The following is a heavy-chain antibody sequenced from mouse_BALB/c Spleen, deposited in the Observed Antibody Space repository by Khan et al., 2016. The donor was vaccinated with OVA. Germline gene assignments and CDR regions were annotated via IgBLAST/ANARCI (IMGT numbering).Heavy chain of an antibody. D-gene: IGHD2-1*01. CDR3: ARGYFGNYEFAY. V-gene: IGHV1S132*01. CDR1: GYTFTSYW. Sequence: VQLQESGTELVKPGASVKLSCKTSGYTFTSYWIQWVKQRPGQGLEWIGQIFPGTGTTYYNETFKGKATLTIDTSSTTAYMQLSSLTSEDSAVYFGARGYFGNYEFAYWGQGTLVTVSA. J-gene: IGHJ3*01. CDR2: IFPGTGTT.